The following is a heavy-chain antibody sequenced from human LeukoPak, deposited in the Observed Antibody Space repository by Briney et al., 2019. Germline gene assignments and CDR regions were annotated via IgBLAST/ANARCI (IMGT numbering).Heavy chain of an antibody. D-gene: IGHD6-13*01. CDR1: GHTFYEYA. CDR3: AKDGRSSSPFDY. V-gene: IGHV3-43*02. Sequence: GGSQRLSCAASGHTFYEYAMHWARQAPGEGLKCASLISGDAGSTYYTDSVKGRFTISRDSSKNSLYLQMNSLRTEDTALYYCAKDGRSSSPFDYWGQGTLVTVSS. CDR2: ISGDAGST. J-gene: IGHJ4*02.